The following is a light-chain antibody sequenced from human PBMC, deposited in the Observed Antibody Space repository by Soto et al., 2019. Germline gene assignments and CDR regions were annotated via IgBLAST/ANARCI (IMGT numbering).Light chain of an antibody. J-gene: IGLJ1*01. CDR1: SSDVGGYNY. CDR3: SSYAGSSNV. Sequence: QSVLTQPPSASGSPGQSVAISCTGTSSDVGGYNYVSWYQQHPGKATKLMIYEVNNRPSGVPDRFSGSKSGNTASLTGSGLQAEDAADYYCSSYAGSSNVFGTGTTLTVL. V-gene: IGLV2-8*01. CDR2: EVN.